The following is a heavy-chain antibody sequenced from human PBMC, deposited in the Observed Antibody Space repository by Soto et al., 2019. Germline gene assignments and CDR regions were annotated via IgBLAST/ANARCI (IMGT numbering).Heavy chain of an antibody. J-gene: IGHJ5*02. V-gene: IGHV4-39*01. CDR3: ARCPRVGIKWLDP. D-gene: IGHD1-26*01. CDR1: GASITTNTYY. Sequence: SETLSLTCTVSGASITTNTYYWDWIRQPPGKGLEWIGSISYSGSTYYNSSLRGRVTISGDTSKNQFSLRLSSVTAADTAVYYCARCPRVGIKWLDPWGQGTLVTVSS. CDR2: ISYSGST.